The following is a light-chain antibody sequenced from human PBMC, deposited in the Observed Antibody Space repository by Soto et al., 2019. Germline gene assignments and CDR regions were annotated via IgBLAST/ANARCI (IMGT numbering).Light chain of an antibody. CDR3: QQRSKWPRT. J-gene: IGKJ1*01. Sequence: IVLTPSPGTMSLSPGERATLSCRASQSVSSYLAWYQQKPGQAPRLLIYDASNRATGIPARFSGSGSGTDFTLTISSLEPEDFAVYYCQQRSKWPRTFGQGTKVDIK. V-gene: IGKV3-11*01. CDR1: QSVSSY. CDR2: DAS.